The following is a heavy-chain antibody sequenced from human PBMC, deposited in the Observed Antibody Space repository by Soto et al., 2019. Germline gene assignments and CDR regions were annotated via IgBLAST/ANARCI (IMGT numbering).Heavy chain of an antibody. CDR2: IWYDGSNK. CDR1: GFTFSSYG. CDR3: ARGATYYYDSSAPPY. J-gene: IGHJ4*02. Sequence: PGGSLRLSCAASGFTFSSYGMHWVRQAPGKGLEWVAVIWYDGSNKYYADSVKGRFTISRDNSKNTLYLQMNSLRAEDTAVYYCARGATYYYDSSAPPYWGQGTLVTVYS. D-gene: IGHD3-22*01. V-gene: IGHV3-33*01.